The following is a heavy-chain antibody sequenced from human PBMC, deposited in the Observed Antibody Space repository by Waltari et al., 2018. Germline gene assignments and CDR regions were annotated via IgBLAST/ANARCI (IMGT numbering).Heavy chain of an antibody. V-gene: IGHV1-46*01. CDR2: INASGGST. D-gene: IGHD1-26*01. CDR1: GYTFTSYY. Sequence: GAEVKKPGASVKVSCKASGYTFTSYYMHWVRQAPGQGLEWMGIINASGGSTSYAQKFQGRVTMTRDTSTSTVYMELSSLRSEDTAVYYCARGSSRPGTYYYYGMDVWGQGTTVTVSS. CDR3: ARGSSRPGTYYYYGMDV. J-gene: IGHJ6*02.